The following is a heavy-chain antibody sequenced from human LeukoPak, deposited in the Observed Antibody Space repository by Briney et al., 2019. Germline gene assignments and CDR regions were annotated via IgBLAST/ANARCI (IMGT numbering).Heavy chain of an antibody. D-gene: IGHD3-10*01. CDR2: ISSRGSYI. CDR1: GFTLSNYS. J-gene: IGHJ6*03. Sequence: GGSLRLSCAVSGFTLSNYSMNWVRQAPGKGLEWVSSISSRGSYIYYADSVKGRFTISRDNAENSLYLQMNSLRAEDTAVYYCARVDYGSGSYGYYYYYYMDVWGKGTTVTISS. V-gene: IGHV3-21*01. CDR3: ARVDYGSGSYGYYYYYYMDV.